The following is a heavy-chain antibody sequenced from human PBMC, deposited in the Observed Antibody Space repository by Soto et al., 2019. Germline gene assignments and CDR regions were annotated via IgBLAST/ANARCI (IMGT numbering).Heavy chain of an antibody. V-gene: IGHV4-31*03. D-gene: IGHD6-13*01. CDR3: ARDRVVSSSLSYGMDV. CDR1: GGSISSGGYY. J-gene: IGHJ6*02. Sequence: PSETLSLTCTVSGGSISSGGYYWSWIRQHPGKGLEWIGYIYYSGSTYYNPSLKSRVTISVDTSKNQFSLKLSSVTAADTAVYYCARDRVVSSSLSYGMDVRGQGTTVTVSS. CDR2: IYYSGST.